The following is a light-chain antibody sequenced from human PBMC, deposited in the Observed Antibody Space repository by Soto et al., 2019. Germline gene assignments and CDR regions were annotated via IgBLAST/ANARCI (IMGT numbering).Light chain of an antibody. V-gene: IGLV1-40*01. J-gene: IGLJ1*01. Sequence: QSVRTQPPSVAGAPGQRVTISCAGSSSNIGSGYDVHWYQQLPGKPPTLLIFTNNNRPSGVPDRFSASKSDTSATLAITALRAEDETDYYCPSYAISPTSYFVFGTGTKVTVL. CDR2: TNN. CDR3: PSYAISPTSYFV. CDR1: SSNIGSGYD.